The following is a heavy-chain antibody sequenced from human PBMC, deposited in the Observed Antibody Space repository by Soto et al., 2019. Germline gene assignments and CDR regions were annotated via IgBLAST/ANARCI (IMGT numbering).Heavy chain of an antibody. Sequence: PGGSLRLSCAASGFTFSSYWMHWVRQAPGKGLVWVSRINSDGSSTSYADSVKGRFTISRDNAKNTLYLQMNGLRVDDTAVYYCARETMWAPDYWGQGTLVTVSS. CDR1: GFTFSSYW. D-gene: IGHD1-26*01. J-gene: IGHJ4*02. CDR2: INSDGSST. CDR3: ARETMWAPDY. V-gene: IGHV3-74*01.